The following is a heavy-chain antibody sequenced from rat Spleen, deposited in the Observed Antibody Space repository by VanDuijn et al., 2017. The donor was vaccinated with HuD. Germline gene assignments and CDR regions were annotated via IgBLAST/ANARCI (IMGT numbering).Heavy chain of an antibody. CDR1: GFSLITNS. D-gene: IGHD1-9*01. Sequence: VQLKESGPGLGQPSQTLSLTRTVSGFSLITNSVHWVRQPPGKGLERIASISTGGTNTSYRGPVKGRFTISRDNAKNTQYLQMDSLRSEDTATYYCARHGYNSYFDYWGQGVMVTVSS. CDR3: ARHGYNSYFDY. CDR2: ISTGGTNT. J-gene: IGHJ2*01. V-gene: IGHV5S13*01.